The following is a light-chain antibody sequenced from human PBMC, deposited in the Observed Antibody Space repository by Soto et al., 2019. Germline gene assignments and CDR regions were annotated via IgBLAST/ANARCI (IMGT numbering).Light chain of an antibody. CDR2: GAS. J-gene: IGKJ4*01. CDR1: QSVSSSY. CDR3: QQYGSSPRT. Sequence: EIVLTQSPGTLSLSPGERATLSCRASQSVSSSYVAWYQQRPGQAPRLLIYGASSRASGIPDRFSGSGSGTDITLTISGLEPEDFAVYYCQQYGSSPRTFGGGTKVEIK. V-gene: IGKV3-20*01.